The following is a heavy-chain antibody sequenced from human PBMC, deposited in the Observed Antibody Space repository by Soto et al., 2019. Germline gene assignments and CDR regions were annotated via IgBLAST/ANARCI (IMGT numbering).Heavy chain of an antibody. CDR2: MNPYNGNT. CDR1: GYTFTSYD. Sequence: ASVKVSCKASGYTFTSYDINWVRQATGQGLEWMGWMNPYNGNTDYAQKLQGRVTMTTDTSTSTAYMELRSLGSDDTAVYYCARVSGPPYYYYGMDVWGQGTTVTVSS. V-gene: IGHV1-18*01. J-gene: IGHJ6*02. CDR3: ARVSGPPYYYYGMDV.